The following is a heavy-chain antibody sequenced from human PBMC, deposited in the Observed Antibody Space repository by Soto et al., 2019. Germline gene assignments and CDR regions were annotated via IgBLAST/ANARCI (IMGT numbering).Heavy chain of an antibody. J-gene: IGHJ3*02. CDR3: ARGGGVGVAGSAAFDM. V-gene: IGHV1-2*02. CDR2: INPATGAA. CDR1: GYPVTAYY. D-gene: IGHD3-3*01. Sequence: QLHLVQSGAVVKKPGASVTVSCSASGYPVTAYYMHWVRQAPGRGLEWMGGINPATGAAKYTQTFPGRVTMTRETSTSTVFMELSGLTSEDPAVFYCARGGGVGVAGSAAFDMWGQGTLVTVSS.